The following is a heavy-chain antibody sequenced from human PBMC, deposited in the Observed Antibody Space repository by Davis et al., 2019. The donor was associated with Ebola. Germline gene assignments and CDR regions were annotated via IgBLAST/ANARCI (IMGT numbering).Heavy chain of an antibody. V-gene: IGHV4-59*12. D-gene: IGHD2-15*01. Sequence: SETLSLTCAVYGWSFSGYYWSWIRQPPGKGLEWIGSIHYSGCTNYNPSLKSRVTISVDTSKNQFSLKLSSVIAADTAVYYCARGVGYSRRYWFDPWGQGTLVTVSS. CDR3: ARGVGYSRRYWFDP. CDR2: IHYSGCT. CDR1: GWSFSGYY. J-gene: IGHJ5*02.